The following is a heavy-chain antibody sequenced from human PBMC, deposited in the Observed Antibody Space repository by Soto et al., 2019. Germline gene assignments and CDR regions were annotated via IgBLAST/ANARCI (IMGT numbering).Heavy chain of an antibody. V-gene: IGHV4-59*01. J-gene: IGHJ4*02. Sequence: SETLSLTCTVSGGSISSYYWSWIRQPPGKGLEWIGYIYYSGSTNYNPSLKSRVTISVDTSKNQFSLKLSSVTAADTAVYYCAREDYSSGWYEIDYWGQGTLVTVSS. CDR3: AREDYSSGWYEIDY. CDR1: GGSISSYY. D-gene: IGHD6-19*01. CDR2: IYYSGST.